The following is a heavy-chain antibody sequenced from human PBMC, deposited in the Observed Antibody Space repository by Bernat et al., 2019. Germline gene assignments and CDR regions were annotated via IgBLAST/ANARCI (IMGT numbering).Heavy chain of an antibody. CDR3: ARTREYYDILTGYYIGAFDI. CDR2: INHSGST. CDR1: GGSFSGYF. J-gene: IGHJ3*02. D-gene: IGHD3-9*01. Sequence: QVQLQQWGAGLLKPSETLSLTCAVYGGSFSGYFWSWIRQPPGKGLEWIGEINHSGSTNYNRSLKSRVTISVDTSKNQFSLNLGSVTAADTAVYYCARTREYYDILTGYYIGAFDIWGQGTTVTVSS. V-gene: IGHV4-34*02.